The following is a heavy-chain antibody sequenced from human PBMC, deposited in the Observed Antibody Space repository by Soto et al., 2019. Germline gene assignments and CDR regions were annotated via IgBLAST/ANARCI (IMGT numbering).Heavy chain of an antibody. CDR3: AKDVHYDRSGGLDS. CDR2: ISGGGGGT. D-gene: IGHD3-22*01. Sequence: EVRLLESGGGLEQPGGSLRLSCVISGFTFDNYAMSWVRQAPGKGLEWVSAISGGGGGTYYADSVRGRFIISRDNSKNTVYLQVNGLRTEDTAVYYCAKDVHYDRSGGLDSLGQGTLVTVSS. J-gene: IGHJ4*02. V-gene: IGHV3-23*01. CDR1: GFTFDNYA.